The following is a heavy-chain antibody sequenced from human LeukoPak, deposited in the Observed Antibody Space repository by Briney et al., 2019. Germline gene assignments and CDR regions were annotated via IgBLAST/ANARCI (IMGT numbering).Heavy chain of an antibody. D-gene: IGHD3-22*01. J-gene: IGHJ4*02. Sequence: PGGSLRLSCAASGFTLSHYEMNWVRQTPGKGLEWVSYISDSGNTRHHADSVKGRFTISRDNTKNLLYLQMNSLGVEDTAVYYCATYKRITVSVVPLWGQGTLVTVSS. V-gene: IGHV3-48*03. CDR3: ATYKRITVSVVPL. CDR1: GFTLSHYE. CDR2: ISDSGNTR.